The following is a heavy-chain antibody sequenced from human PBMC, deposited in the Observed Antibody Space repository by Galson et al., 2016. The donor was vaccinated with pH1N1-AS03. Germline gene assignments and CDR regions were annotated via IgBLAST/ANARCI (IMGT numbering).Heavy chain of an antibody. CDR2: INADGSQT. Sequence: SLRLSCAASGFTFSNSWMTWVRQAPGKGLEWVAHINADGSQTYYADSMRGRFTISRDNSKNSLYLQMNSLIAEGTAVYFCAKDSGTYDDPWYYFDLWGQGTLVTVSS. J-gene: IGHJ4*02. V-gene: IGHV3-7*03. CDR1: GFTFSNSW. CDR3: AKDSGTYDDPWYYFDL. D-gene: IGHD3-10*01.